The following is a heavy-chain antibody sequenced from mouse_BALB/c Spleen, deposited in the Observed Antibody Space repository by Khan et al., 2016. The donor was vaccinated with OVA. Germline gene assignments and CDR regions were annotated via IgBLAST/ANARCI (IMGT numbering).Heavy chain of an antibody. V-gene: IGHV5-15*02. CDR1: GFTFSDYG. CDR2: ISSLAYSI. CDR3: ARSCAMDY. J-gene: IGHJ4*01. Sequence: EVELVESGGGLVQPGGSRKLSCAASGFTFSDYGLAWVRQAPGKGPEWVAFISSLAYSIYYADTVTGRFTISREKAKNPLYLEMSSLRSEDTAMYYCARSCAMDYWGQGTSVTVSS.